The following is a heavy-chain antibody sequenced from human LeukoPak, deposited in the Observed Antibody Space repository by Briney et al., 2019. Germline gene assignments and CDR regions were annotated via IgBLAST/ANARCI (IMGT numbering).Heavy chain of an antibody. CDR2: ISCSGGST. D-gene: IGHD3-10*01. CDR1: GFTFSSYA. V-gene: IGHV3-23*01. J-gene: IGHJ3*02. CDR3: AKDRGTMVLGGPDAFDI. Sequence: GGSLRLSCAASGFTFSSYAMSWVRQSPGKGREWVSSISCSGGSTYYADSVKGRFTISRDNSKNTLYVQMNSLRAEDTAVYYCAKDRGTMVLGGPDAFDIWGQGTMVTVSS.